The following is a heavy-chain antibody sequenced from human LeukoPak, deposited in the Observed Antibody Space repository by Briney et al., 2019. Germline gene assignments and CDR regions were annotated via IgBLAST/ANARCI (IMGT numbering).Heavy chain of an antibody. CDR3: AKGFSDTYYYDSSGYHFDY. V-gene: IGHV4-59*01. Sequence: RASETLSLTCGVSGGAITNYYWNWIRQAPGRGLEWLGYIYYTGSTTYNPSVKSRITISLDTSKKQISLKLRSVTAADTAVYYCAKGFSDTYYYDSSGYHFDYWGQGTLVTVSS. J-gene: IGHJ4*02. CDR2: IYYTGST. CDR1: GGAITNYY. D-gene: IGHD3-22*01.